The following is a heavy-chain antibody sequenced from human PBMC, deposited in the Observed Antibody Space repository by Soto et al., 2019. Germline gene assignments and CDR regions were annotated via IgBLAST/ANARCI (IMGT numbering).Heavy chain of an antibody. CDR1: GFTFSSYS. V-gene: IGHV3-21*01. CDR2: VSGSSSYI. Sequence: GGSLRLSCAASGFTFSSYSMNWVRQAPGKGLEWVSSVSGSSSYIHYADSVKGRFTISRDNAKNSLYLQMNSLRAEDTAVYYCAREGEYYDILTKVDYFDYWGQGTLVTVSS. J-gene: IGHJ4*02. D-gene: IGHD3-9*01. CDR3: AREGEYYDILTKVDYFDY.